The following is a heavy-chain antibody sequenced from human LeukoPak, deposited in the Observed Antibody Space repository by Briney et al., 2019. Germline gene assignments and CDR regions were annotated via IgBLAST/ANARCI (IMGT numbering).Heavy chain of an antibody. CDR1: GFTFSSYS. D-gene: IGHD4-17*01. J-gene: IGHJ6*02. V-gene: IGHV3-48*02. CDR3: ARDLATVYHYYYYGMDV. Sequence: QTGGSLRLSCAASGFTFSSYSMTWVRQAPGKGLEWVSYISSSSSTIYYADSVKGRFTISRDNAKNSLYLQMNSLRDEDTAVYYCARDLATVYHYYYYGMDVWGQGTTVTVSS. CDR2: ISSSSSTI.